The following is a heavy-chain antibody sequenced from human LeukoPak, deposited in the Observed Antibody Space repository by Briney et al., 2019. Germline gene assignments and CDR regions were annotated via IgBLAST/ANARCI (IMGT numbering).Heavy chain of an antibody. CDR2: IYYSGST. Sequence: SETLSLTCTVSGGSISSSSYYWGWIRQPPGKGLEWIGSIYYSGSTYYNPSLKSRVTISVDTSKNQFALKLSSVTAADTAVFYCARVYYYGRGRSMDVWGQGTTVTVSS. V-gene: IGHV4-39*01. CDR1: GGSISSSSYY. D-gene: IGHD3-10*01. CDR3: ARVYYYGRGRSMDV. J-gene: IGHJ6*02.